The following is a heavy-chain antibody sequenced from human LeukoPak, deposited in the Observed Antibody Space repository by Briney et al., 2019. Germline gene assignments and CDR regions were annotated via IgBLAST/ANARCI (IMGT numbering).Heavy chain of an antibody. CDR3: ARGVVPAARGAFDI. CDR2: INWNGGST. CDR1: GFTFDDYG. D-gene: IGHD2-2*01. Sequence: GGSLRLSCAASGFTFDDYGMSWVRQAPGEGLEWVSGINWNGGSTGYADSVKGRFTISRDNAKNSLYLQMNSLRAEDTALYYCARGVVPAARGAFDIWGQGTMVTVSS. J-gene: IGHJ3*02. V-gene: IGHV3-20*04.